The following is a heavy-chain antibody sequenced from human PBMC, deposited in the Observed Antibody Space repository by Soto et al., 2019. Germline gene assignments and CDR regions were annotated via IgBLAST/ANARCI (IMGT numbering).Heavy chain of an antibody. V-gene: IGHV3-53*02. Sequence: DVQLVETGGELIQPGGSLRLSCAASGFTVSSKYMSWVRQAPGKGLEWVSVIWSAGLIYYADSVRGRFTISRDISKNILYLEMTSLRADDTAVYYCAREAPMDVWGRGPTVTVSS. J-gene: IGHJ6*02. CDR2: IWSAGLI. CDR1: GFTVSSKY. CDR3: AREAPMDV.